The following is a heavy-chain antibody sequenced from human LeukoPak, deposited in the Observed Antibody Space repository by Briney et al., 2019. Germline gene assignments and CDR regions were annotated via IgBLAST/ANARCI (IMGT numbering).Heavy chain of an antibody. CDR3: ARAPSSGSYIWFDP. J-gene: IGHJ5*02. Sequence: GASVKVSCKASGGTFSSYAISWVRQAPGQGLEWMGGIIPILGTANYAQKFQGRVTITADESTSTAYMELSSLRSEDTAVYYCARAPSSGSYIWFDPWGQGTLVTVPS. CDR1: GGTFSSYA. V-gene: IGHV1-69*13. CDR2: IIPILGTA. D-gene: IGHD1-26*01.